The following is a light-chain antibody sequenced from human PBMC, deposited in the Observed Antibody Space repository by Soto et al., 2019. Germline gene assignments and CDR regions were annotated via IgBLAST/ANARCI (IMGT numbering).Light chain of an antibody. Sequence: QSVLTQPPSASGTPGQTVTISCSGSSSNIGSNTVNWYQQLPGTAPKLLMYSNNQRPSVVPDRFSGSKSGTSASLAISGLQSEDGADYYCATWDDSLNAYVFGTGTKLTVL. CDR1: SSNIGSNT. CDR2: SNN. V-gene: IGLV1-44*01. CDR3: ATWDDSLNAYV. J-gene: IGLJ1*01.